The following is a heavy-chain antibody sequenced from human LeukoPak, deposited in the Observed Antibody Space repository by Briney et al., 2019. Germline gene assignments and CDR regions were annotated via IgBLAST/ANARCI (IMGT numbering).Heavy chain of an antibody. Sequence: PGRSLRLSCAASGFTFSSYAMHWVRQAPGKGLEWVAVISYDGSNKYYADSVKGRFTISRDNSKNTLYLQMNSLRAEDTAVYYCARDPELTAAGFDYWGQGTLVTVSS. D-gene: IGHD6-13*01. CDR1: GFTFSSYA. CDR2: ISYDGSNK. V-gene: IGHV3-30-3*01. CDR3: ARDPELTAAGFDY. J-gene: IGHJ4*02.